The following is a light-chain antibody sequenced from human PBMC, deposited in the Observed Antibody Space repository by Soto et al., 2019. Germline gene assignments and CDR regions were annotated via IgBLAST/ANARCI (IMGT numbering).Light chain of an antibody. CDR1: QSLLHSNGYNY. Sequence: DIVMTQSPLSLPVTPVEPASISCRSSQSLLHSNGYNYLDWYLQKPGQSPQLLIYLGSNRASGVPDRLSGSGSGTDFTLKISRVEAEDVGVYYCMQALQTPPAFGSGNKVDIK. J-gene: IGKJ3*01. CDR2: LGS. CDR3: MQALQTPPA. V-gene: IGKV2-28*01.